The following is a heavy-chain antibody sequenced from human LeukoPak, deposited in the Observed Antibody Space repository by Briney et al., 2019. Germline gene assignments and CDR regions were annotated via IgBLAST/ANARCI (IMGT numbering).Heavy chain of an antibody. J-gene: IGHJ4*02. Sequence: PGESLKISCKTSGYTFTTSWIAWVRQMPGKGLEWMGIMYPSDSDARYNPSFQGHFTISADKSVSTAYLQWSSLKASDTAMYYCARRHYYYDRSGFYYYFDTWGQGTQVTVTS. CDR3: ARRHYYYDRSGFYYYFDT. CDR2: MYPSDSDA. D-gene: IGHD3-22*01. V-gene: IGHV5-51*01. CDR1: GYTFTTSW.